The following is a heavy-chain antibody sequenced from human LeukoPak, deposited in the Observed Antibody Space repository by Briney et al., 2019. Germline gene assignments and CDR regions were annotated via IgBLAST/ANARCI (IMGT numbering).Heavy chain of an antibody. Sequence: GGSLRLSCAASGFTFSNYWMNWVRQAPGKGLEWVANIKEDGSEKIYVDSVKGRFTISRDNSKNSLYLQINNLRAEDTAVYYCTRNTGTDYWGQGTLVTVSS. D-gene: IGHD1-1*01. CDR2: IKEDGSEK. V-gene: IGHV3-7*01. CDR1: GFTFSNYW. CDR3: TRNTGTDY. J-gene: IGHJ4*02.